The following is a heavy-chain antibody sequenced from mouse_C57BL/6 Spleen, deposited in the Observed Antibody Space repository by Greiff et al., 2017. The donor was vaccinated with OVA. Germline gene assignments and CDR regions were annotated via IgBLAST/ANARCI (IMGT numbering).Heavy chain of an antibody. CDR2: ISDGGSYT. CDR1: GFTFSSYA. J-gene: IGHJ4*01. Sequence: DVQLVESGGGLVKPGGSLKLSCAASGFTFSSYAMSWVRQTPEKRLEWVATISDGGSYTYYPDNVKGRFTISRDNAKNNLYLQMSHLKSEDTAMYYCASGTTTVVPYAMDYWGQGTSVTVSS. CDR3: ASGTTTVVPYAMDY. D-gene: IGHD1-1*01. V-gene: IGHV5-4*01.